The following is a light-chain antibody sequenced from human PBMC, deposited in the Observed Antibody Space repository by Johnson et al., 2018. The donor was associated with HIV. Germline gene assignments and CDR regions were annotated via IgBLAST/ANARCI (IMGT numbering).Light chain of an antibody. CDR1: SSNIGNNY. Sequence: QSVLTQPPSVSAAPGQKVTISCSGSSSNIGNNYVSWYQQLPGTAPKLLIYDNNKRPSGIPDRFSGSKSGTSATLGITGLQTGDAAAYYCGTWDSSLSAGGVFGTGTKVTVL. CDR3: GTWDSSLSAGGV. CDR2: DNN. V-gene: IGLV1-51*01. J-gene: IGLJ1*01.